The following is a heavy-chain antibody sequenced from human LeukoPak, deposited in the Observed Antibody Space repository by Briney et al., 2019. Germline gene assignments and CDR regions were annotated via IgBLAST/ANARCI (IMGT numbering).Heavy chain of an antibody. Sequence: ASVKVSCKASGYTFTSYYMHWVRQAPGQGLEWMGIINPSGGSTSYAQKFQGRVTMTRDTSTSTVYLELSSLRSEDTALYFCTRVDGSPDYWGQGTLVTVSS. V-gene: IGHV1-46*01. CDR2: INPSGGST. J-gene: IGHJ4*02. CDR3: TRVDGSPDY. D-gene: IGHD2-15*01. CDR1: GYTFTSYY.